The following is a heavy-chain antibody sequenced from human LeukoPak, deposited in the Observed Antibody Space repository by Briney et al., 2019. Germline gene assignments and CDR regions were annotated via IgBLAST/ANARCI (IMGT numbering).Heavy chain of an antibody. D-gene: IGHD6-13*01. CDR3: VRAAGSSSWST. Sequence: PSETLSLTCTVSGDSISNYYWGWIRQPAGKGLEWIGRIHSSGGTNNNPSLESRLTMSVDTSKNQFSLKLRSVTAADTAVYYCVRAAGSSSWSTWGQGALVTVSS. V-gene: IGHV4-4*07. CDR1: GDSISNYY. J-gene: IGHJ4*02. CDR2: IHSSGGT.